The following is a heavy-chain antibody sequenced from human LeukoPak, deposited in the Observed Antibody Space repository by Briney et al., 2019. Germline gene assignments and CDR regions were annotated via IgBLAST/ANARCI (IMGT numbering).Heavy chain of an antibody. Sequence: SETLSLTCAVYGGSFSGYYRSWIRQPPGKGLEWIGEINHSGSTNYNPSLKSRVTISVDTSKNQFSLKLSSVTAADTAVYYCARGLYDYYYYYGMDVWGQGTTVTVSS. D-gene: IGHD2-8*01. CDR2: INHSGST. V-gene: IGHV4-34*01. CDR3: ARGLYDYYYYYGMDV. CDR1: GGSFSGYY. J-gene: IGHJ6*02.